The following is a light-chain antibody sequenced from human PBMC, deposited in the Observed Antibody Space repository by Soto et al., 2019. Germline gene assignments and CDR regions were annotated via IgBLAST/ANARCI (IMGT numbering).Light chain of an antibody. Sequence: EIVLTQSPGTLSLSPGERATLSCRASQSVSSSYLVWYQHRPGQAPRLLIYGASTRATDIPARFSGSGSGTEFTLTISSLQSEDYAVYYCQQYNTLPRTFGGGTKVDIK. J-gene: IGKJ4*01. CDR3: QQYNTLPRT. CDR2: GAS. V-gene: IGKV3-15*01. CDR1: QSVSSSY.